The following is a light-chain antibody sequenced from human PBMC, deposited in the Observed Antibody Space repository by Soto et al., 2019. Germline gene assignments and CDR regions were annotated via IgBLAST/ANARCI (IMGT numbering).Light chain of an antibody. J-gene: IGKJ1*01. CDR2: GAS. CDR1: QSVSSSY. V-gene: IGKV3-20*01. CDR3: RQYGSSPQT. Sequence: DIVLTQSPGTLSLSPGERATLSCRASQSVSSSYLAWYQQKPGQAPRLLIYGASSRATGIPDRFSGSGSGTDFTLTISRLEPEDFAVYYCRQYGSSPQTFGQGTKVEIK.